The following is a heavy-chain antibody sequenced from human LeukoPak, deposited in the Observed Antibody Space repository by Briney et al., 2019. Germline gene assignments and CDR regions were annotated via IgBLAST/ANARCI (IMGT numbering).Heavy chain of an antibody. J-gene: IGHJ4*02. CDR3: ARASGYSSSWSQGGY. V-gene: IGHV1-18*01. D-gene: IGHD6-13*01. CDR1: GYTFTSYG. Sequence: ASVKVSCKASGYTFTSYGISWVRQAPGQGLEWMGWISAYNGNTNYAQKLQGRVTMTTDTSTSTAYMELRSLRSDDTAVYYCARASGYSSSWSQGGYWGQGTLVTVPS. CDR2: ISAYNGNT.